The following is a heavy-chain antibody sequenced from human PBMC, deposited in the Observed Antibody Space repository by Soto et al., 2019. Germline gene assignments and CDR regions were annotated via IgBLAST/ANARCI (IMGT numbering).Heavy chain of an antibody. CDR1: GFSLSNARMG. D-gene: IGHD6-19*01. V-gene: IGHV2-26*01. CDR2: IFSNDEK. J-gene: IGHJ5*02. CDR3: ARSLAVSGIRGNWFDP. Sequence: QVTLKESGPVLVKPTETLTLTCTGSGFSLSNARMGVSWIRQPPGKALEWLAHIFSNDEKAYSTSLKSRLTSSNDTSKRQVVLTMANMYPVDTATYYCARSLAVSGIRGNWFDPWGQGTLVTVS.